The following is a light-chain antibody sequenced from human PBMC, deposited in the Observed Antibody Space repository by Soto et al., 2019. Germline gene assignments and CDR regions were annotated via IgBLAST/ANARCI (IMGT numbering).Light chain of an antibody. J-gene: IGLJ2*01. Sequence: NFMLTQPHSVSESPGKTVTISCTRSSGSIASNYVQWYQQRPGSAPTTVIYEDNQRPSGVPDRFSGSIDSSSNSASLTISGLKTEDEADYYCHSYDSRNVVFGGGTKLTVL. V-gene: IGLV6-57*03. CDR1: SGSIASNY. CDR2: EDN. CDR3: HSYDSRNVV.